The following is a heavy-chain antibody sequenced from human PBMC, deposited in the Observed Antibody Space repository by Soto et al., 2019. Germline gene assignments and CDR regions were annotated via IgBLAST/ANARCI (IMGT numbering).Heavy chain of an antibody. CDR3: ARDREDIRGAPSWFDP. Sequence: PGGSLRLSCLASGFTFSNYSMHWVRQSPGKGLEWVAVISYDGSNKYCSDSVKGRFTISRENSENTVYLQMNSLRPEDTAIYYCARDREDIRGAPSWFDPWGRGTQVTVYS. CDR1: GFTFSNYS. CDR2: ISYDGSNK. D-gene: IGHD3-10*01. J-gene: IGHJ5*02. V-gene: IGHV3-30-3*01.